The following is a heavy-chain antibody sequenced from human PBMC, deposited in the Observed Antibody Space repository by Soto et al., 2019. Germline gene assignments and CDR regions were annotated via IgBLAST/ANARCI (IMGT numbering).Heavy chain of an antibody. V-gene: IGHV1-3*05. J-gene: IGHJ4*02. CDR3: ARAVAVPADFDY. D-gene: IGHD6-19*01. CDR1: GYTFTGYA. Sequence: QVQLVQSGAEEKKPGASVKVSCKASGYTFTGYAMHWVRQAPGQRLEWMGWINGGNGNTKYSQKFQGRVTITRDTAASTAYMALSSLRSEDTAVYYCARAVAVPADFDYWGQGTLVTVSS. CDR2: INGGNGNT.